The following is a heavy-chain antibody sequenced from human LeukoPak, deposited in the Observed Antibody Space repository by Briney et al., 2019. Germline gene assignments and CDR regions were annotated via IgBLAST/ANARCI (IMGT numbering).Heavy chain of an antibody. J-gene: IGHJ4*02. CDR2: TYYRSKWYN. CDR1: GDSVSSNSAA. CDR3: ARDRYSSSWRYRATGFDY. V-gene: IGHV6-1*01. D-gene: IGHD6-13*01. Sequence: SQTLSLTCAISGDSVSSNSAAWNWIRQSPSRGLEWLGRTYYRSKWYNDYAVSVKSRITINPDTSKNQFSLKLNSVTPEDTAVYYCARDRYSSSWRYRATGFDYWGQGTLVTVSS.